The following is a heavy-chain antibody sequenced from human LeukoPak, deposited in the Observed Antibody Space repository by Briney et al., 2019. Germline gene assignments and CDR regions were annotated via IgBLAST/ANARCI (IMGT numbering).Heavy chain of an antibody. CDR2: INHSGST. V-gene: IGHV4-34*01. CDR1: GFTFSSYA. J-gene: IGHJ4*02. CDR3: ARGDPSRHCSGGSCYSVELWFDY. D-gene: IGHD2-15*01. Sequence: GSLRLSCVVSGFTFSSYAMSWIRQSPGKGLEWIGEINHSGSTNYNPSLKSRVTISVDTSKNQFSLKLRSVTAADTAVYYCARGDPSRHCSGGSCYSVELWFDYWGQGTLVTVSS.